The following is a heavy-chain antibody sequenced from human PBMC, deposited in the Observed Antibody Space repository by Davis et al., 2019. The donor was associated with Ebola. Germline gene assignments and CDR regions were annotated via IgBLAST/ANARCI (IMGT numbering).Heavy chain of an antibody. Sequence: WGSLRLSCAASGFTFSSYEMNWVRQAPGEGLEWVSYISSSGSTIYYIDSVRGRFIISRDSAKSSLYLQMNSLRAEDTAVYYCARVRTSSGNFYYYMDVWGKGTTVTVSS. CDR2: ISSSGSTI. CDR1: GFTFSSYE. J-gene: IGHJ6*03. CDR3: ARVRTSSGNFYYYMDV. D-gene: IGHD6-6*01. V-gene: IGHV3-48*03.